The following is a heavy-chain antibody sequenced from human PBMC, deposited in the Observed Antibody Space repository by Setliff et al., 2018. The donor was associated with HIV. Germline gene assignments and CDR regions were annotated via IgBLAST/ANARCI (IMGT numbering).Heavy chain of an antibody. D-gene: IGHD3-9*01. V-gene: IGHV1-18*01. Sequence: GASVKVSCKASGYSFSNYGLTWVRQAPGQGLEWMGWISTYSGDTSYAQNLQGRVTMTTDTSTTTGYMELRSLRSDDTAVYYCARQDIPTGYYLFDYWGQGTQVTVSS. J-gene: IGHJ4*02. CDR1: GYSFSNYG. CDR2: ISTYSGDT. CDR3: ARQDIPTGYYLFDY.